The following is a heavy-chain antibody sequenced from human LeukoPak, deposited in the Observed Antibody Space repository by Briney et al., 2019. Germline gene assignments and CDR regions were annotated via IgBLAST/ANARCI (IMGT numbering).Heavy chain of an antibody. D-gene: IGHD1-26*01. J-gene: IGHJ4*02. V-gene: IGHV3-30*03. Sequence: PGGSLRLSCAASGFTFSSYGMHWVRQAPGKGLEWVAVISYDGSNKYYADSVKGRFTISRDNSKNTLYLQMNSLRAEDTAVYYCASTLGGSYRPLFDYWGQGTLVTVSS. CDR1: GFTFSSYG. CDR3: ASTLGGSYRPLFDY. CDR2: ISYDGSNK.